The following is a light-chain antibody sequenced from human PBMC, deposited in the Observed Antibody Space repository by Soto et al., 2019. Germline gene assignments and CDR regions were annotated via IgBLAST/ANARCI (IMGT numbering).Light chain of an antibody. CDR3: CSYAGSVV. CDR2: DVD. Sequence: QSALTQPRSVSGSPGQSVTISCTGTSSDVGGYDYVSWYQQLPDKAPKFIIYDVDKRPSGVPDRFSGSKSGHTASLTISGLQAEDEADYYCCSYAGSVVFGGGTKLTVL. CDR1: SSDVGGYDY. V-gene: IGLV2-11*01. J-gene: IGLJ2*01.